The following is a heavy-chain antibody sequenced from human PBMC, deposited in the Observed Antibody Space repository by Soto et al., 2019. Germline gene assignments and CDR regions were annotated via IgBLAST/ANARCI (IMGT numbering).Heavy chain of an antibody. CDR2: IRISSSTT. CDR1: GFTFSTFD. D-gene: IGHD3-22*01. CDR3: ARDQLYYNDISGRPLNAFDV. V-gene: IGHV3-48*01. Sequence: GGSLRLSCAASGFTFSTFDMTWVRQPPGKGLEWVSQIRISSSTTYYADSVKGRFTISRDNAKNSLYLQMNSLRAEDTAVYYCARDQLYYNDISGRPLNAFDVWGQGTMVTVSS. J-gene: IGHJ3*01.